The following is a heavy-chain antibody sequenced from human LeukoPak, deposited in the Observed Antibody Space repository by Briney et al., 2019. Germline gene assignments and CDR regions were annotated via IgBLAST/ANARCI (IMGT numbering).Heavy chain of an antibody. CDR2: IYYSGST. Sequence: SETLSLTCTVSGGSISSGGYYWSWIRQHPGKGLEWIGYIYYSGSTYYNPSLKSRVTISVDTSKNQFSLKLSSVTAADTAVYYCARAGGYCSSTSCYGSGWLDPWGQGTLVTVSS. J-gene: IGHJ5*02. CDR3: ARAGGYCSSTSCYGSGWLDP. CDR1: GGSISSGGYY. V-gene: IGHV4-31*03. D-gene: IGHD2-2*01.